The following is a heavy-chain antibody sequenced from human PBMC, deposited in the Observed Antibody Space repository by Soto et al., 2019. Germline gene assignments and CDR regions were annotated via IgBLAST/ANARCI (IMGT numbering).Heavy chain of an antibody. J-gene: IGHJ4*02. Sequence: GGSLRLSCAASGFTFSSYSMNWVRQAPGKGLEWISYISTTSSSIYYADSVKGRFTISRDNAKNSLFLQMNSLRDEDTAVYYCARKGVDFEYWGQGAMVTDSS. D-gene: IGHD3-3*01. CDR2: ISTTSSSI. V-gene: IGHV3-48*02. CDR3: ARKGVDFEY. CDR1: GFTFSSYS.